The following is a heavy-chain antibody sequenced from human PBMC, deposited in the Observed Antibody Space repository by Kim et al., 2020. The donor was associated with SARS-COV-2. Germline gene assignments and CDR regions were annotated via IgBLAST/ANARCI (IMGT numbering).Heavy chain of an antibody. CDR2: IHISGST. D-gene: IGHD3-16*01. CDR3: ARPYLAYDAFDI. CDR1: GGSVDYYY. J-gene: IGHJ3*02. Sequence: SETLSLTCTVSGGSVDYYYWTWIRQPAGKGLEWIGRIHISGSTNYNPSLANRVTMSLDTSKNQFSLKLNSASAADTAVYYCARPYLAYDAFDIWGQGTVVTVSS. V-gene: IGHV4-4*07.